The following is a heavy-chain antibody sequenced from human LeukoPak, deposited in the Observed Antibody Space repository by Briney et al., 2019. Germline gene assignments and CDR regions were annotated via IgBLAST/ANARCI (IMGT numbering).Heavy chain of an antibody. J-gene: IGHJ5*02. CDR3: ARDRYRDGYNIGKGFDP. Sequence: GASVKVSCKASGYTFTSYYMHWVRQAPGQRLEWMGWINAGNGNTKYSQKFQGRVTITRDTSASTAYMELSSLRSEDTAVYYCARDRYRDGYNIGKGFDPWGQGTLVTVSS. D-gene: IGHD5-24*01. V-gene: IGHV1-3*01. CDR1: GYTFTSYY. CDR2: INAGNGNT.